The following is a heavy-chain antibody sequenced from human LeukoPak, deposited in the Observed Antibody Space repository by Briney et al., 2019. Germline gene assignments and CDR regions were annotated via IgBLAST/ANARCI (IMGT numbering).Heavy chain of an antibody. CDR1: GFTFSSYS. D-gene: IGHD6-19*01. CDR3: ASGIAVAGGNADY. CDR2: ISSSSSYI. J-gene: IGHJ4*02. Sequence: GGSLRLSCAASGFTFSSYSMNWVRQAPGKGLEWVSSISSSSSYIYYADSVKGRFTISRDNAKNSLYLQMNSLRAEDTAVYYCASGIAVAGGNADYWGQGTLVSVSS. V-gene: IGHV3-21*01.